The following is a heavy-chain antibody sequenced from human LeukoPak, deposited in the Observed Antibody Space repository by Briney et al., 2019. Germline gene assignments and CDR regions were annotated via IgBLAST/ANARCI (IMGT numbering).Heavy chain of an antibody. J-gene: IGHJ6*03. CDR2: IYHSGST. CDR1: GYSISSGYY. Sequence: NPAETLSLTCTVSGYSISSGYYWGWLRQPPGKGLEWIGSIYHSGSTYYNPSLKSRVTISVDTSKNQFSLKLSSVTAADTAVYYCARDRSNYYGSGSYYYYYYMDDWGKGTTVTISS. CDR3: ARDRSNYYGSGSYYYYYYMDD. D-gene: IGHD3-10*01. V-gene: IGHV4-38-2*02.